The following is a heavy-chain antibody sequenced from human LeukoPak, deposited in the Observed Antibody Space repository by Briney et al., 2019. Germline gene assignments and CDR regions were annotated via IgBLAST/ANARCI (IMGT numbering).Heavy chain of an antibody. CDR3: ARRRITFGALDI. V-gene: IGHV4-59*12. CDR1: GGSISNYY. D-gene: IGHD3-16*01. Sequence: SETLSLTCTVSGGSISNYYWSWIRQPPGKGLEWIGYIYYSGSTNYNPSLKSRVTISVDTSKNQFSLKLSSVTAADTAVYYCARRRITFGALDIWGQGTMVTVSS. J-gene: IGHJ3*02. CDR2: IYYSGST.